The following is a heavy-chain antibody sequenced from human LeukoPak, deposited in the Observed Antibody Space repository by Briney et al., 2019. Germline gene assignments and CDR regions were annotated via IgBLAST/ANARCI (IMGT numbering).Heavy chain of an antibody. CDR2: FFSTGRT. J-gene: IGHJ2*01. CDR3: ARQDYDPGWYFDL. Sequence: SETLSLTCNVSGGTVSSSNHHWAWIRQSPGMGLEWVGTFFSTGRTSQNPDPSLKGRVTMSLDTSRNQFSLKLSSVTAADTAVYYCARQDYDPGWYFDLWGRGTLVTVSS. V-gene: IGHV4-39*01. D-gene: IGHD3-16*01. CDR1: GGTVSSSNHH.